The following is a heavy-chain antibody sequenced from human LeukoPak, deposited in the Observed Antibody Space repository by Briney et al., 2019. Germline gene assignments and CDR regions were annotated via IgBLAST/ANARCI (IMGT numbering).Heavy chain of an antibody. Sequence: PSETLSLTCTVSGGSIRNYYWSWIRQPPGKQLEWIGYIYHSGSTNYNPSLKSRVTISVDTSKDQFSLKLTSVTAEDTAVYYCARDRRGYCSSTSCLHPIDYWGQGTLVTVSS. CDR1: GGSIRNYY. D-gene: IGHD2-2*01. V-gene: IGHV4-59*01. CDR2: IYHSGST. J-gene: IGHJ4*02. CDR3: ARDRRGYCSSTSCLHPIDY.